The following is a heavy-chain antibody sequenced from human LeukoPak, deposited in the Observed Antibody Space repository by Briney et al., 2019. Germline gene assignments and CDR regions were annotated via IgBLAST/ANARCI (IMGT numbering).Heavy chain of an antibody. CDR2: IWYDGSNK. CDR3: ARSEFGSGWTLLNYYYYGMDV. V-gene: IGHV3-33*01. J-gene: IGHJ6*02. D-gene: IGHD6-19*01. Sequence: PGRSLRLSSAASGFTFSSYGMHWVRQAPGKGLEWVAVIWYDGSNKYYADSVKGRFTISRDNSKNTLYLQMNSLRAEDTAVYYCARSEFGSGWTLLNYYYYGMDVWGQGTTVTVSS. CDR1: GFTFSSYG.